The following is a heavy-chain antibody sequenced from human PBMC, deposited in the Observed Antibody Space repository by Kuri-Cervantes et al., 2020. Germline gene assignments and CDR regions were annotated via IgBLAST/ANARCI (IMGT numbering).Heavy chain of an antibody. CDR3: TRDRDGYSSFDY. CDR2: ISSSSTYI. J-gene: IGHJ4*02. Sequence: GESLKISCAASGFSFSIYDMIWVRQAPGKGLGWVSSISSSSTYIFYADSVKGRLTISRDNAKNSLFLQMNTLRVEDTAVYYCTRDRDGYSSFDYWGQGTLVTVSS. V-gene: IGHV3-21*01. D-gene: IGHD5-18*01. CDR1: GFSFSIYD.